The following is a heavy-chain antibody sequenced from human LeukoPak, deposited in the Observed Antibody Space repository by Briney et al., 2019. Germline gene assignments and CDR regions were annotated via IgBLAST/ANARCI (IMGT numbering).Heavy chain of an antibody. CDR1: GFFLSDYH. V-gene: IGHV3-11*01. D-gene: IGHD1-14*01. CDR3: ARETGSGCRSFDY. Sequence: GGSLRLSCAAAGFFLSDYHMSWVRHAPGKGLEWVSHISNSGSSMYYADSVKGRFTISKDNANNLLYLQVNSLRADDTAIYYCARETGSGCRSFDYWGQGTLVTVSS. J-gene: IGHJ4*02. CDR2: ISNSGSSM.